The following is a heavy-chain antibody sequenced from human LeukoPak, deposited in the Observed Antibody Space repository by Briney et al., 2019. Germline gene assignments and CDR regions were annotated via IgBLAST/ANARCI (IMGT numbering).Heavy chain of an antibody. CDR2: ISYDGSNK. J-gene: IGHJ4*02. CDR1: GFTFSSYA. CDR3: ARGDPQSHCSGGSCYFGYFDY. D-gene: IGHD2-15*01. Sequence: GGSLRLSCAASGFTFSSYAMHWVRQAPGKGLEWVAVISYDGSNKYYADSVKGRFTISRDNSKNTLCLQMNSLRAEDTAVYYCARGDPQSHCSGGSCYFGYFDYWGQGTLVTVSS. V-gene: IGHV3-30-3*01.